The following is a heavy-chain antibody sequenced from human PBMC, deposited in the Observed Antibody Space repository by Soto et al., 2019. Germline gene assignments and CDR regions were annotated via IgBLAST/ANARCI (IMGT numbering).Heavy chain of an antibody. J-gene: IGHJ4*02. CDR3: ARDTQPRITIFGVVSYFDY. D-gene: IGHD3-3*01. V-gene: IGHV3-30-3*01. Sequence: GGSLRLSCAASGFTFSSYAMHWVRQAPGKGLEWVAVISYDGSNKYYADSVKGRFTISRDNSKNTLYLQMNSLRAEDTAVYYCARDTQPRITIFGVVSYFDYWGQGTLVTVSS. CDR2: ISYDGSNK. CDR1: GFTFSSYA.